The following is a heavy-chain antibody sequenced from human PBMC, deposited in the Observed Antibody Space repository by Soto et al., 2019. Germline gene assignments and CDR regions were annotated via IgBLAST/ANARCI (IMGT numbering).Heavy chain of an antibody. CDR2: INSDGSST. D-gene: IGHD6-6*01. V-gene: IGHV3-74*01. CDR3: ASGGSSLNFDS. J-gene: IGHJ4*02. CDR1: GVTFRSYW. Sequence: GGSLILSCAASGVTFRSYWMQWVRQAPGKGLVWVSWINSDGSSTSYADSVKGRFTISRDNAKNTLYLQMNSLRAEDTAVYYCASGGSSLNFDSWGQGTLVTVSS.